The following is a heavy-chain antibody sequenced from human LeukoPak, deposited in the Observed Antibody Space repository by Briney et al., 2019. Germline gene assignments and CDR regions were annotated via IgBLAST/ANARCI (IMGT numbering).Heavy chain of an antibody. Sequence: GGSLRLSCAAPGFTFGSYWMTWVRQAPGKGLEWVANIKQDGSERYYVDSVTGRYTISRDNAKNSLYLQMNTLRADDTAVYFCARVSYGYTDYWGQGTLVTVSS. CDR1: GFTFGSYW. V-gene: IGHV3-7*04. J-gene: IGHJ4*02. D-gene: IGHD5-18*01. CDR2: IKQDGSER. CDR3: ARVSYGYTDY.